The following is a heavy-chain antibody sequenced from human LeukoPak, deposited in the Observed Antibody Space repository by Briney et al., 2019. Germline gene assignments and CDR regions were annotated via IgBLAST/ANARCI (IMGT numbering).Heavy chain of an antibody. CDR2: ISSSGSTI. V-gene: IGHV3-11*01. D-gene: IGHD6-19*01. CDR3: ARGWLEGNNYFDY. CDR1: GFTFDDYG. Sequence: GGSLRLSCAASGFTFDDYGMSWIRQAPGKGLEWVSYISSSGSTIYYADSVKGRFTISRDNAKNSLYLQMNSLRAEDTALYYCARGWLEGNNYFDYWGQGTLVTVSS. J-gene: IGHJ4*02.